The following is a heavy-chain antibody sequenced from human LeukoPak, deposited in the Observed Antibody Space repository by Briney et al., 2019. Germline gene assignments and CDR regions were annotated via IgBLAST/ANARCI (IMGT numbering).Heavy chain of an antibody. CDR1: GHTFTSYY. Sequence: AASVKVSCKASGHTFTSYYMHWVRQAPGQGLEWMGIINPSGGSTSYAQKFQGRVTMTRDTSTSTVYMELSSLRSEDTAVYYCAREHWERRRGGDSSGWYGRDYFDYWGQGTLVTVSS. V-gene: IGHV1-46*01. CDR3: AREHWERRRGGDSSGWYGRDYFDY. D-gene: IGHD6-19*01. J-gene: IGHJ4*02. CDR2: INPSGGST.